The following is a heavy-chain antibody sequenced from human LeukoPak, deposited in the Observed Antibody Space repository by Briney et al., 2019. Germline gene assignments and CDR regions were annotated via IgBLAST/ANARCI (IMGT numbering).Heavy chain of an antibody. J-gene: IGHJ3*02. CDR3: ARGSWGMHAFDI. CDR1: GYTFNDYA. Sequence: ASVKVSCKTSGYTFNDYALNWVRQAPGQGLEWMGWINTNTRYPTYAQGFTGRFVFSLDTSVSTAYLQISSLKAEDSAVYYCARGSWGMHAFDIWGQGTMVTVSS. D-gene: IGHD3-16*01. V-gene: IGHV7-4-1*02. CDR2: INTNTRYP.